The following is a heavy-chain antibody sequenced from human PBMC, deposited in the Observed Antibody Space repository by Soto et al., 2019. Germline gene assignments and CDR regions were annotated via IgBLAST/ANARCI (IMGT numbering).Heavy chain of an antibody. CDR2: ISGSGGST. D-gene: IGHD3-16*01. J-gene: IGHJ4*02. V-gene: IGHV3-23*04. Sequence: EVQLVESGGGLIQPGGSLRLSCAASGFTVSSNYMSWVRQAPGKGLEWVSAISGSGGSTYYADSVKGRFTISRDNSKNTLYLQMNSLRAEDTAVYYCANPLMGADWGQGTLVTVSS. CDR3: ANPLMGAD. CDR1: GFTVSSNY.